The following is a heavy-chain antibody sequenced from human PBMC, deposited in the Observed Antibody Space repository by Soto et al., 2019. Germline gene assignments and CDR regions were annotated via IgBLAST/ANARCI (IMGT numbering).Heavy chain of an antibody. CDR3: ASLGRDSGPFDY. CDR1: VFTFSDYY. CDR2: ISSRGSTI. J-gene: IGHJ4*02. Sequence: PGGSLRLSCAASVFTFSDYYMSWIRQAPGKGLEWVSYISSRGSTIYYADSVKGRCTISRDNAKNSLYLQMNSLRAEDTAVYYFASLGRDSGPFDYWGQGTLVTVSS. D-gene: IGHD7-27*01. V-gene: IGHV3-11*01.